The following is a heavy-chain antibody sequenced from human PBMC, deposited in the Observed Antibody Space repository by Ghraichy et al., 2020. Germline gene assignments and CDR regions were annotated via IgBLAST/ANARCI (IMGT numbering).Heavy chain of an antibody. Sequence: SGPTLVKPTETLTLTCTVSGFSLSNARMGVSWIRQPPGKALEWLAHIFSNDEKSYSTSLKSRLTISKDTSKSQVVLTMTNMDPVDTATYYCARIEWRDFWSGYYYYFDYWGQGTLVTVSS. D-gene: IGHD3-3*01. CDR1: GFSLSNARMG. CDR2: IFSNDEK. CDR3: ARIEWRDFWSGYYYYFDY. V-gene: IGHV2-26*01. J-gene: IGHJ4*02.